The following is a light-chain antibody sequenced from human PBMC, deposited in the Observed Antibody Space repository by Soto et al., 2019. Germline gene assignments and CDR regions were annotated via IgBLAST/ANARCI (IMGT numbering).Light chain of an antibody. CDR2: AAS. Sequence: DIQMTQSPSSLSASVGDRVTITCRASQGIRNDLDWYQQKPAKAPERLIYAASSLQSGVPSRLVLSWSRTEFTLTISSLQAEDFATYYCLQYNTYPWTFGQGTKVEIK. V-gene: IGKV1-17*01. J-gene: IGKJ1*01. CDR3: LQYNTYPWT. CDR1: QGIRND.